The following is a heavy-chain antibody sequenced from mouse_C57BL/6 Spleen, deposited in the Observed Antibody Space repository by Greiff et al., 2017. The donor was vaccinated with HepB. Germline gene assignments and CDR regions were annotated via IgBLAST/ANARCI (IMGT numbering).Heavy chain of an antibody. CDR3: ASGYYGSSPNYYAMDY. CDR2: INPYNGGT. CDR1: GYTFTDYY. V-gene: IGHV1-19*01. Sequence: EVQLQQSGPVLVKPGASVKMSCKASGYTFTDYYMNWVKQSHGKSLEWIGVINPYNGGTSYNQKFKGKATLTVDKSSSTAYMELNSLTSEDSAVYYCASGYYGSSPNYYAMDYWGQGTSVTVSS. D-gene: IGHD1-1*01. J-gene: IGHJ4*01.